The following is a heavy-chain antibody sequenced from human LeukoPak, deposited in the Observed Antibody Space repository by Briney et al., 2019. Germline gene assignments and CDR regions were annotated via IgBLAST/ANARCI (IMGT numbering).Heavy chain of an antibody. CDR1: GFTFSSYA. D-gene: IGHD2-21*02. V-gene: IGHV3-23*01. Sequence: PGGSLRPSCAASGFTFSSYAMSWVRQAPGKGLEWVSAISGSGGSTYYADSVKGRFTISRDNSKNTLYLQMNSLRAEDTAVYYCAKGQGRGGDLEYYYYGMDVWGQGTTVTVSS. CDR3: AKGQGRGGDLEYYYYGMDV. J-gene: IGHJ6*02. CDR2: ISGSGGST.